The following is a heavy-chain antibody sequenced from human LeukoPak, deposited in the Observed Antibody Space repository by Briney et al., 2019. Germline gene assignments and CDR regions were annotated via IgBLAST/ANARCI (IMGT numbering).Heavy chain of an antibody. CDR1: GFTFSSYG. CDR3: ARDPSGYGMDV. D-gene: IGHD6-19*01. Sequence: GGSLRLSCAASGFTFSSYGIHWVRQAPGKGLEWVALIYYDGSNKYYADSVKGRFTISRDNSKNMLFLQMNNLRAEDTAVYYCARDPSGYGMDVWGQGTTVTVSS. V-gene: IGHV3-33*01. J-gene: IGHJ6*02. CDR2: IYYDGSNK.